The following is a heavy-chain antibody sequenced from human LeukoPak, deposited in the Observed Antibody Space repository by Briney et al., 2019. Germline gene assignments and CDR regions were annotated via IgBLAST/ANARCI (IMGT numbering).Heavy chain of an antibody. CDR2: ISAYNGNT. V-gene: IGHV1-18*01. CDR1: GYTFTSYG. J-gene: IGHJ5*02. CDR3: ARDVELVGIASKNWFDP. D-gene: IGHD6-13*01. Sequence: GASVKVSCKASGYTFTSYGISWVRQAPGQGLEWMGWISAYNGNTNYAQKLQGRVTMTTDTSTSTAYMELRSLRSDDTAVYYCARDVELVGIASKNWFDPWGRGTLVTVSS.